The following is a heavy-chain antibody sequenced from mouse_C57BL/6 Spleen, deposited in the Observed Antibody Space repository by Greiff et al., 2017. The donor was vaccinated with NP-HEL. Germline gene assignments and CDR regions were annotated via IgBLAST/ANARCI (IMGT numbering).Heavy chain of an antibody. D-gene: IGHD2-2*01. CDR2: IYPSDSET. Sequence: VQLQQSGAELVRPGSSVVLSCKASGYTFTSYWMDWVKQRPGQGLEWIGNIYPSDSETHYNQKFKDKATLTVDKSSSTAYMQLSSLTSEDSAVYYCARLNGYGAMDYWGQGTSVTVSS. CDR1: GYTFTSYW. J-gene: IGHJ4*01. V-gene: IGHV1-61*01. CDR3: ARLNGYGAMDY.